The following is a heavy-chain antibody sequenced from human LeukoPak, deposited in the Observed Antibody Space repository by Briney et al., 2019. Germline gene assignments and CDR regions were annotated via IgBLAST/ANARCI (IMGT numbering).Heavy chain of an antibody. Sequence: SEILSLTCTVSGGSISSYYWSWIRQPPGKGLEWIGYIYYSGSTNYNPSLKSRVTISVDTSKNQFSLKLSSVTAADTAVYYCARRNGKAFDIWGQGTMVAVPS. J-gene: IGHJ3*02. CDR2: IYYSGST. V-gene: IGHV4-59*01. CDR3: ARRNGKAFDI. D-gene: IGHD1-14*01. CDR1: GGSISSYY.